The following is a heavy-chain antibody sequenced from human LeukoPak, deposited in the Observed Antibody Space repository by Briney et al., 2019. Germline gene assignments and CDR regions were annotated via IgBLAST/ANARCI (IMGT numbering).Heavy chain of an antibody. CDR2: INHSGST. Sequence: PSETLSLTCAVYGGSFSGYYWSWIRQPPGKGLEWIGEINHSGSTNYNPSLKSRVTISVDTSKNQFSLKLSSVTAADTAVYYCARITIDTHYFDYWGQGTLVTVSS. CDR3: ARITIDTHYFDY. CDR1: GGSFSGYY. D-gene: IGHD3-9*01. V-gene: IGHV4-34*01. J-gene: IGHJ4*02.